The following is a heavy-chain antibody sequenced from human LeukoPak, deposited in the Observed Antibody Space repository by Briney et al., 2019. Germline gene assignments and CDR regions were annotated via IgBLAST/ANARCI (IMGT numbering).Heavy chain of an antibody. CDR2: VYYSGST. J-gene: IGHJ4*02. CDR1: GDSISTYY. D-gene: IGHD5-18*01. V-gene: IGHV4-59*01. Sequence: PSETLSLTCSVSGDSISTYYWSWIRQPPGKGLEWIGYVYYSGSTDYNPSLKSRVTISVDTSKNQFSLNLNSVTAADTAVYYRSASKQLWLRGLFDYWGQGTLVTVS. CDR3: SASKQLWLRGLFDY.